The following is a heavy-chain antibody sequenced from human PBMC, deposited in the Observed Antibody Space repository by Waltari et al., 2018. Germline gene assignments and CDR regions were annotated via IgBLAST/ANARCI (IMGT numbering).Heavy chain of an antibody. D-gene: IGHD3-16*02. V-gene: IGHV4-38-2*02. J-gene: IGHJ4*02. CDR1: GYSISSGSY. CDR2: IYHSGST. CDR3: AREPLYYFDY. Sequence: QVQLQESGPGLVKPSATLSLTCTVSGYSISSGSYWGWVRQPPGKGLEWIGSIYHSGSTYYNPSLKSRVTISVDTSKNQFSLKLSSVTAADTAVYYCAREPLYYFDYWGQGTLVTVSS.